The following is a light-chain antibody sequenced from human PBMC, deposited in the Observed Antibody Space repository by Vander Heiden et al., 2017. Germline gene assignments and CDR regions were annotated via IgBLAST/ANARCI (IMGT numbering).Light chain of an antibody. CDR1: QSVSSSY. Sequence: ELVLTQSPGTLSLSPGERATLSCRASQSVSSSYLAWYQQKPGQAPRLLIYGASGRASGIPDRFSGSGSGTDFTLTITRLEPEDFAVYYCQQCGSSPITFGQGTRLEIK. CDR2: GAS. J-gene: IGKJ5*01. CDR3: QQCGSSPIT. V-gene: IGKV3-20*01.